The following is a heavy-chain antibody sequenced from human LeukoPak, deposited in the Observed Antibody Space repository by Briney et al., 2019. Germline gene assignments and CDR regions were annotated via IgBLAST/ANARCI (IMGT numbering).Heavy chain of an antibody. J-gene: IGHJ4*02. CDR1: GGSISSSSYY. Sequence: PSETLSLTCTVSGGSISSSSYYWGWICQPPGKGLEWIGSIYYSGSTYYNPSLKSRVTISEDTSKNQFSLKLSSVTAADTAVYYCAKEGDDYGDYEDWGQGTLVTVSS. D-gene: IGHD4-17*01. CDR3: AKEGDDYGDYED. CDR2: IYYSGST. V-gene: IGHV4-39*02.